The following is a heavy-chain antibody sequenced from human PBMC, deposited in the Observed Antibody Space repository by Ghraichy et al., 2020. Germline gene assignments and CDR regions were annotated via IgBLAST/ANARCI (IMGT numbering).Heavy chain of an antibody. CDR2: ISAYNGNT. CDR3: ARVTGYCSSTSCYVNDAFDI. D-gene: IGHD2-2*01. CDR1: GYTFTSYG. J-gene: IGHJ3*02. V-gene: IGHV1-18*04. Sequence: ASVKVSCKASGYTFTSYGISWVRQAPGQGLEWMGWISAYNGNTNYAQKLQGRVTMTTDTSTSTAYMELRSLRSDDTAVYYCARVTGYCSSTSCYVNDAFDIWGQGTMVTVSS.